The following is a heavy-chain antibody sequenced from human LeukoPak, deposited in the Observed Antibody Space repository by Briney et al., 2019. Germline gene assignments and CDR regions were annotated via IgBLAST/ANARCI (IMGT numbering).Heavy chain of an antibody. J-gene: IGHJ6*03. CDR1: GFTFSSYW. D-gene: IGHD5-12*01. V-gene: IGHV3-7*01. CDR2: IKQDGSEK. CDR3: ARDATIRGYYMDV. Sequence: GGSLRLSCAASGFTFSSYWMSWVRQAPGKGLEWVANIKQDGSEKYYVDSVKGRFTISRDNAKNSLYLQMNSLRAEDTAVYYCARDATIRGYYMDVWGKETTVTVSS.